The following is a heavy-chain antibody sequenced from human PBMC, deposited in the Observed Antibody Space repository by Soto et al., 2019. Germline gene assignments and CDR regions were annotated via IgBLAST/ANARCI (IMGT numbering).Heavy chain of an antibody. CDR2: SIPLFGTP. D-gene: IGHD3-10*01. CDR1: GGIFSTYA. CDR3: ARDRDDYGSGNYDNRIDF. Sequence: QVQLVKSGAEVKKPGSSVKVSCKASGGIFSTYAFSWLRQAPGQGLEWMGGSIPLFGTPNYAQRFQGRATIPADESTSGAYMELIRLRAEDPAVYYCARDRDDYGSGNYDNRIDFWGQSTLVTVSS. V-gene: IGHV1-69*01. J-gene: IGHJ4*02.